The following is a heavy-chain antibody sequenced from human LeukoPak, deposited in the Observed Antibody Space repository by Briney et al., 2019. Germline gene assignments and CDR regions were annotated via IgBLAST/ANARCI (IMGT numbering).Heavy chain of an antibody. CDR1: GYSISSGYY. CDR2: IYHSGST. V-gene: IGHV4-38-2*02. D-gene: IGHD3-22*01. CDR3: ARHSEPFGYYYDSSGYYRNAFDI. Sequence: SETLSLTCTVSGYSISSGYYWGWIRQPPGKGLEWIGSIYHSGSTYYNPSLKSRVTISVDTSKNQFSLKLSSVTAADTAVYYCARHSEPFGYYYDSSGYYRNAFDIWGQGTMVTVSS. J-gene: IGHJ3*02.